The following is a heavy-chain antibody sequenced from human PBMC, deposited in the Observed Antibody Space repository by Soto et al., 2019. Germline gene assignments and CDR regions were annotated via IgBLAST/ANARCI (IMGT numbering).Heavy chain of an antibody. CDR1: GYSFTSYW. J-gene: IGHJ4*02. CDR2: IYPGDSDT. Sequence: PGESLKISCKGSGYSFTSYWIGWVRQMPGKGLEWMGIIYPGDSDTRYSPSFQGQVTISADKSISTAYLQWSSLKASDTAMYYCARTLESGYDNGLIDYWGQGTLVTVSS. D-gene: IGHD5-12*01. CDR3: ARTLESGYDNGLIDY. V-gene: IGHV5-51*01.